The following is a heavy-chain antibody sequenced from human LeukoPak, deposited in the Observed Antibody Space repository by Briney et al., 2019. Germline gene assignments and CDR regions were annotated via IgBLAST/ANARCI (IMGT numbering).Heavy chain of an antibody. CDR2: INPNSGGT. V-gene: IGHV1-2*02. D-gene: IGHD2-2*01. J-gene: IGHJ5*02. CDR1: GYTFTGYY. CDR3: ARGGTIVVVPAAEADP. Sequence: ASVKVSCKASGYTFTGYYMHWVRQAPGQGLEWMGWINPNSGGTNYAQKFQGRVTMTRDTSISTAYMELSRLRSDDTAVYYCARGGTIVVVPAAEADPWGQGTLVTVSS.